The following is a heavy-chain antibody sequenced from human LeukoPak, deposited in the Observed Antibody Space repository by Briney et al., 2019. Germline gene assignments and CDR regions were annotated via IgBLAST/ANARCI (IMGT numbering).Heavy chain of an antibody. V-gene: IGHV3-53*01. J-gene: IGHJ3*02. Sequence: PGGSLRLSCAASGFSVSTNYMSWVRQAPGKGLEWVSVIYAGGSTFHADSVKGRFTISRGNAKNSLYLQMNSLRVEDTAVYYCARDESGDNDAFDIWGQGTMVTVSS. CDR2: IYAGGST. CDR1: GFSVSTNY. CDR3: ARDESGDNDAFDI. D-gene: IGHD2-21*01.